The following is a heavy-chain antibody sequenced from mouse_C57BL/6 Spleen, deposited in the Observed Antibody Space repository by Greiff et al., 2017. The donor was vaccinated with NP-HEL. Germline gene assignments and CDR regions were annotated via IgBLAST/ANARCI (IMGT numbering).Heavy chain of an antibody. CDR1: GFTFTDYY. D-gene: IGHD1-1*01. Sequence: DVKLVESGGGLVQPGGSLSLSCAASGFTFTDYYMSWVRQPPGKALEWLGFIRNKANGYTTEYSASVKGRFTISRDNSQSILYLQMNALRAEDSATYYCARSSYYWFAYWGQGTLVTVSA. J-gene: IGHJ3*01. V-gene: IGHV7-3*01. CDR2: IRNKANGYTT. CDR3: ARSSYYWFAY.